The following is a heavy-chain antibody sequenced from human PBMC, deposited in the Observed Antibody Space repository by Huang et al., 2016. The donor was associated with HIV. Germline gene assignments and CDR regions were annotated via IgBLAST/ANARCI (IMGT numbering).Heavy chain of an antibody. Sequence: EVQLVESGGGLIQPGGSLRLSCAASGFTVSTNYMTWVRQAPGKGREGVSLIYSGGTTYYADSVKGRFTISRDDSENTLYLHMTSLRAGDTAVYYCAKEGDTGAALGYWGQEPWSPSP. CDR3: AKEGDTGAALGY. V-gene: IGHV3-53*01. CDR1: GFTVSTNY. D-gene: IGHD2-8*02. CDR2: IYSGGTT. J-gene: IGHJ4*01.